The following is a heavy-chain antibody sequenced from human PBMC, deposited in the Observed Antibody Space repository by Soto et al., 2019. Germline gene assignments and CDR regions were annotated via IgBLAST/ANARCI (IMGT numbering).Heavy chain of an antibody. CDR1: GFTFSSYD. Sequence: EVQLVESEGGLVQPGGSLRLSCAASGFTFSSYDMHWVRQAPGKGLEYISAISSNGGITYYANSVKGRFTISRDNSKNMMYLQMGSLRAEDRAVYYCVRDTSFDYWGQGTLVTVSS. J-gene: IGHJ4*02. CDR3: VRDTSFDY. V-gene: IGHV3-64*01. CDR2: ISSNGGIT. D-gene: IGHD3-16*01.